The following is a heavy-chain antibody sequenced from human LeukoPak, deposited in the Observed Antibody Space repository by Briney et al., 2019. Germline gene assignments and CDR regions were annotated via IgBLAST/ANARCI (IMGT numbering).Heavy chain of an antibody. CDR1: GFTFRSYE. D-gene: IGHD7-27*01. V-gene: IGHV3-48*03. CDR2: LSSSGSAF. CDR3: ARDLNWETY. Sequence: GGSLRLSCEDSGFTFRSYEMNWVRQAPGKGLEWIAYLSSSGSAFSYADSVKGRFTIARDNAKNSVYLEMNSLRADDTAVYYCARDLNWETYWGQGTLVSVSS. J-gene: IGHJ4*02.